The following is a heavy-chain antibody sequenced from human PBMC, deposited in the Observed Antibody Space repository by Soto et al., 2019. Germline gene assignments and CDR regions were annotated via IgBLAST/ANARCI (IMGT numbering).Heavy chain of an antibody. D-gene: IGHD6-13*01. CDR3: ARGVYSSSLGGMDV. V-gene: IGHV3-48*02. CDR1: GLTFNSYS. J-gene: IGHJ6*02. Sequence: EVQLVESGGGLVQPGGCLRFSCAASGLTFNSYSMNWVRQAPGKGLEWVSYISSSSSTIYYADSVKGRFTISRDNAKNSLYLQMNSLRDEDTAVYYCARGVYSSSLGGMDVWGQGTTVTVSS. CDR2: ISSSSSTI.